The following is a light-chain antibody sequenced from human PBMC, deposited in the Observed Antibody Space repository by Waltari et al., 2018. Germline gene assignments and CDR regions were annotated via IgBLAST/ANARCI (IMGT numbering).Light chain of an antibody. Sequence: QSALTQPASVSGSPGQSITISCTGTSSDVGSYNYVSWYQQHPGKAPKLMIYDVRYRPSGVSNPFAGSKSGNTASLTISGLQAEDEADYYCSSYITTNTRELFGGGTSLTVL. J-gene: IGLJ2*01. V-gene: IGLV2-14*03. CDR1: SSDVGSYNY. CDR2: DVR. CDR3: SSYITTNTREL.